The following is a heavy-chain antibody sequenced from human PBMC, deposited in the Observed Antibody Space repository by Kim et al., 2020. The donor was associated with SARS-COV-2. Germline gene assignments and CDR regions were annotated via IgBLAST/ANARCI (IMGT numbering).Heavy chain of an antibody. CDR1: GFTFSTYT. CDR2: LSSTSSCI. Sequence: GGSLRLSCAASGFTFSTYTMNWVRQAPGKGLEWVSLLSSTSSCIYYADSVKGRFTISRDNAKNSLYLQMNNLRAEDTAVYYCARSNPLTNFGGLYFDYWAQSTLVTVSS. D-gene: IGHD3-3*01. J-gene: IGHJ4*02. CDR3: ARSNPLTNFGGLYFDY. V-gene: IGHV3-21*01.